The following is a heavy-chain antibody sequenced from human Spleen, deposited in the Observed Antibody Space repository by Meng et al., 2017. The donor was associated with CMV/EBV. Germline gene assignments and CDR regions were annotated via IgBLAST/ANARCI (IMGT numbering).Heavy chain of an antibody. V-gene: IGHV3-48*04. J-gene: IGHJ6*02. Sequence: GESLKISCTASGFMFSRCNMNWVRQTPGKGLEWVAYLSDISTTIKYADSVKGRFTVSRDNAKNSLYLQMNSLRAEDTAVYYCARGHTNSNLRYPYSGLDAWGQGTSVTVSS. CDR3: ARGHTNSNLRYPYSGLDA. CDR1: GFMFSRCN. CDR2: LSDISTTI. D-gene: IGHD4-11*01.